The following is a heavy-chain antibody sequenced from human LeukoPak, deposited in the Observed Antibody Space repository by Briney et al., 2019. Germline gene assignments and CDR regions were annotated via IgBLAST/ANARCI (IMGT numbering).Heavy chain of an antibody. CDR3: ARPLRIAAAGTAYFQH. Sequence: ASVKVSCKASGYTFTSYYMHWVRQAPGQGLEWMGWINPNSGGTNYAQKFQGRVTMTRDTSISTAYMELSRLRSDDTAVYYCARPLRIAAAGTAYFQHWGQGTLVTVSS. CDR2: INPNSGGT. J-gene: IGHJ1*01. CDR1: GYTFTSYY. D-gene: IGHD6-13*01. V-gene: IGHV1-2*02.